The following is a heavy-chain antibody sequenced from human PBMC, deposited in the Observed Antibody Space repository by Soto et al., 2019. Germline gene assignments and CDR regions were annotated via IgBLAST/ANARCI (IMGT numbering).Heavy chain of an antibody. J-gene: IGHJ4*02. CDR2: IGPESGAT. Sequence: ASVKVSCKASGYTFTGHYIHWVRQAPEQGPEWMGEIGPESGATRYAEKFQGRVTMTLDTSITTVYIELKNLSPDDTAVYYCGRGRSGQIVVFYWGQGTPVTV. D-gene: IGHD1-26*01. CDR1: GYTFTGHY. CDR3: GRGRSGQIVVFY. V-gene: IGHV1-2*02.